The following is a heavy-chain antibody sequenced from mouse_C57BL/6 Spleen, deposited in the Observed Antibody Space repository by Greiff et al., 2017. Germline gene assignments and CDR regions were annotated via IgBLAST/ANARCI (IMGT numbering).Heavy chain of an antibody. V-gene: IGHV1-81*01. D-gene: IGHD2-5*01. CDR1: GYTFTSYG. CDR2: IYPRSGNT. CDR3: ARGGDSNYAWFAC. Sequence: LVESGAELARPGASVKLSCKASGYTFTSYGISWVKQRTGQGLEWIGEIYPRSGNTYYNEKFKGKATLTADKSSSTAYMELRSLTSEDSAVYFCARGGDSNYAWFACWGQGTLVTVSA. J-gene: IGHJ3*01.